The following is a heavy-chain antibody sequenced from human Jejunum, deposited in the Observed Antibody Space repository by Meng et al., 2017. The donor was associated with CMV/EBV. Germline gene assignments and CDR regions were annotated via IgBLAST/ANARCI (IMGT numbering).Heavy chain of an antibody. D-gene: IGHD5-24*01. Sequence: TFTTRAMDWVRQAPGRGLEWVGLISFDGTNTHYADSVRGRFTISRDNSKNTLYLQMNSLRSEDTAVFYCARGADDHNNYYYGVDVWGQGTTVTVSS. CDR1: TFTTRA. CDR3: ARGADDHNNYYYGVDV. J-gene: IGHJ6*02. V-gene: IGHV3-30*04. CDR2: ISFDGTNT.